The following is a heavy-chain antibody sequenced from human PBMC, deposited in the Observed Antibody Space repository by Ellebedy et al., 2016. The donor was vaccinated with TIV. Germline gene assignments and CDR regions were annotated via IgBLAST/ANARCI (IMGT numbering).Heavy chain of an antibody. Sequence: GGSLRLSXVASGFTFGRYWMHWVRQAPGKGLEWVSGISWRGHYIGYADSVRGRFTISRDNAKSSLYLQMNSLRIEDTAVYYCTKDLLRGIWGGSGRDYWGQGTLVTVSS. V-gene: IGHV3-9*01. CDR1: GFTFGRYW. CDR2: ISWRGHYI. J-gene: IGHJ4*02. D-gene: IGHD7-27*01. CDR3: TKDLLRGIWGGSGRDY.